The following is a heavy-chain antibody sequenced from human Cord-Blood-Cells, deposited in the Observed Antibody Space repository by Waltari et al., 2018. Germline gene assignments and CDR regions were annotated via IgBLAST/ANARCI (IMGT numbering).Heavy chain of an antibody. CDR2: IYPSGST. J-gene: IGHJ4*02. D-gene: IGHD6-19*01. CDR3: ARDSSGWYYFDY. CDR1: GYSISSGYY. V-gene: IGHV4-38-2*02. Sequence: QVQLQESGPGLVKPSETLSLTWAVSGYSISSGYYWGWIRQPAGKGLEWIGSIYPSGSTDYNPSLKRRVTISVGTSKNQFSLRLSSVTAADTAVYYCARDSSGWYYFDYWGQGTLVTVSS.